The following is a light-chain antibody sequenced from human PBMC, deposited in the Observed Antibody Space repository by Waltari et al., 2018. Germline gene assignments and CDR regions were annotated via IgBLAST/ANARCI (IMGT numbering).Light chain of an antibody. J-gene: IGLJ3*02. V-gene: IGLV2-14*03. Sequence: QSALTQPASVSGSPGQSITISCTGTSSDVGGYNYVSWYQQHPGNAPKLMIYDVSNRPSGVSNRVSGSKSGNTASLTISGLQAEDEADYYCSSYTSSSTLWVFGGGTKLTVL. CDR2: DVS. CDR3: SSYTSSSTLWV. CDR1: SSDVGGYNY.